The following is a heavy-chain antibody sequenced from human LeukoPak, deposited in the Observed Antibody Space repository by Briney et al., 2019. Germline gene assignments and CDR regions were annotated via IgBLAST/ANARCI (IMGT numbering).Heavy chain of an antibody. CDR1: GGTFSSYA. V-gene: IGHV1-69*05. J-gene: IGHJ4*02. CDR2: IIPIFGTA. Sequence: ASVKVSCKASGGTFSSYAISWVRQAPGQGLEWMGRIIPIFGTANYAQKFQGRVTITTDESTSTAYMELSSLRSEDTAVYYCARGGYCGGDCYSSPLEYWGQGTLVTVSS. CDR3: ARGGYCGGDCYSSPLEY. D-gene: IGHD2-21*02.